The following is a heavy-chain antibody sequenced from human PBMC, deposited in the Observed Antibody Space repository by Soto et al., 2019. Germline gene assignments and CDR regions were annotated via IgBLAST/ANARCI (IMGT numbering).Heavy chain of an antibody. CDR1: GFSFSSAW. D-gene: IGHD4-4*01. J-gene: IGHJ4*01. Sequence: EVQLVESGGGLVQPGGSLRLSCAVSGFSFSSAWMTWIRQAPGKGLERVAIMNEDGSERYYVDSVKGRFTISRDNAKNALFLQMNSLRVEDTAVYFCAIDRAYRRLDYWCHGSLVTVSS. CDR3: AIDRAYRRLDY. V-gene: IGHV3-7*03. CDR2: MNEDGSER.